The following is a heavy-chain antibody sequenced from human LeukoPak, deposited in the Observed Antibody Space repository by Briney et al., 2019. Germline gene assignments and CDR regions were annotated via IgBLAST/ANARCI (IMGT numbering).Heavy chain of an antibody. CDR1: GYTFTSYD. CDR3: ARDRPNYDYVWGSYRYWLDAFDI. J-gene: IGHJ3*02. V-gene: IGHV1-18*01. CDR2: ISAYNGNT. Sequence: RASVKVSCKASGYTFTSYDINWVRQAPGQGLEWMGWISAYNGNTNYAQKLQGRVTMTTDTSTSTAYMELRSLRSDDTAVYYCARDRPNYDYVWGSYRYWLDAFDIWGQGTMVTVSS. D-gene: IGHD3-16*02.